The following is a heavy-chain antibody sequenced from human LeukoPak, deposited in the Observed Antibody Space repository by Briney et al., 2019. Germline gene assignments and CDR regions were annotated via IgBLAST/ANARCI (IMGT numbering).Heavy chain of an antibody. CDR3: ARVNTVSVIDY. Sequence: GRSLRLSCAASGFTLSSYGMHWVRQAPGKGLEWVAVIWYDGSNKYYADSVKGRFTISRDNSKNTLYLQMNSLRAEDTAVYYCARVNTVSVIDYWGQGTLVTVSS. D-gene: IGHD4-17*01. CDR2: IWYDGSNK. CDR1: GFTLSSYG. V-gene: IGHV3-33*01. J-gene: IGHJ4*02.